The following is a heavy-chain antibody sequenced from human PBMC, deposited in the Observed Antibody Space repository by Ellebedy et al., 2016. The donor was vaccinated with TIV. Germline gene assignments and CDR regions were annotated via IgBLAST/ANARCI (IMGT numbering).Heavy chain of an antibody. CDR3: AKWASVVGTTDY. V-gene: IGHV3-30*18. D-gene: IGHD1-14*01. J-gene: IGHJ4*02. CDR2: TSADGDNR. CDR1: GFTFSRHG. Sequence: GESLKISCAASGFTFSRHGMHWVRQAPGKGLEWVAVTSADGDNRNYADSVKGRLTISRDNSKNKLFLQMNSLRTEDTAVYYCAKWASVVGTTDYWGQGTPVTVSS.